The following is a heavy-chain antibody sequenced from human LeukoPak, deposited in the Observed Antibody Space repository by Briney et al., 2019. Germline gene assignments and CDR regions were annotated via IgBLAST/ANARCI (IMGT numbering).Heavy chain of an antibody. J-gene: IGHJ4*02. V-gene: IGHV3-21*01. D-gene: IGHD6-13*01. CDR1: GFTFSSYS. CDR3: ARERGAGLSSSWINY. Sequence: NPGGSLRLSCAASGFTFSSYSMNWVRQAPGKGLEWVSSISSSSSYIHYADSVKGRFTISRDNAKNSLYLQMNSLRAEDTAVYYCARERGAGLSSSWINYWGQGTLVTVSS. CDR2: ISSSSSYI.